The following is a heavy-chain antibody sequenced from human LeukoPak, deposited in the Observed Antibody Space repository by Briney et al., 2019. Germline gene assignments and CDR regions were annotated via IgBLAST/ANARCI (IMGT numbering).Heavy chain of an antibody. CDR1: GFTVSSNY. Sequence: GGSLRLSCAASGFTVSSNYMTWVRQTPGKGLVWVSRINSDGSSTSYADSVKGRFTISRDNAKNTLYLQMNSLRAEDTAVYYCARDPAVQWELLKNAYNWFDPWGQGTLVTVSS. J-gene: IGHJ5*02. D-gene: IGHD1-26*01. CDR3: ARDPAVQWELLKNAYNWFDP. V-gene: IGHV3-74*01. CDR2: INSDGSST.